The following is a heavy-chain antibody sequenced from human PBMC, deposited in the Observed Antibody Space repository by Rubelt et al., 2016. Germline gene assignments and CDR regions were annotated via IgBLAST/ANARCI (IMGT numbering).Heavy chain of an antibody. Sequence: APGKGLEWVSGISWNSGSIGYADSVKGRFTISRDNAKNSLYLQMNSLRAEDTALYYCAKDHYGVYYYGMDVWGQGTTVTVSS. V-gene: IGHV3-9*01. J-gene: IGHJ6*02. CDR3: AKDHYGVYYYGMDV. D-gene: IGHD4-17*01. CDR2: ISWNSGSI.